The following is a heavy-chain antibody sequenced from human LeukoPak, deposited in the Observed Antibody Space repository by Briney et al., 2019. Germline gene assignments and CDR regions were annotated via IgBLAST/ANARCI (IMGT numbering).Heavy chain of an antibody. CDR2: IYYTGAT. D-gene: IGHD3-10*01. V-gene: IGHV4-59*01. J-gene: IGHJ4*02. CDR3: ARGRGSGNSYPPFDY. Sequence: KPSETLSLTCTVSGGSISGYHWRWLRQPPGKGLEWIGYIYYTGATNYNPSLKSRVTMSVDTSKNQFSLQLSSVTAADTAVYYCARGRGSGNSYPPFDYWGQGALVTVSS. CDR1: GGSISGYH.